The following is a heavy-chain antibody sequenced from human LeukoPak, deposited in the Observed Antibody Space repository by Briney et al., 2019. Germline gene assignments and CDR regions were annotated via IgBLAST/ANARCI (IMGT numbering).Heavy chain of an antibody. D-gene: IGHD3-22*01. CDR2: ISSSGSTI. CDR1: GFTFSDYY. CDR3: ARDGYDSSGYYYDENWFDP. J-gene: IGHJ5*02. V-gene: IGHV3-11*01. Sequence: GGSLRLSCAASGFTFSDYYMSWIRQAPGKGLERVSYISSSGSTIYYADSVKGRFTISRDNAKNSLYLQMNSLRAEDTAVYYCARDGYDSSGYYYDENWFDPWGQGTLVTVSS.